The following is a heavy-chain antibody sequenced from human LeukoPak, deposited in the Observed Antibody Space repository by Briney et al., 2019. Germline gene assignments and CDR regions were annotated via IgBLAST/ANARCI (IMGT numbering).Heavy chain of an antibody. D-gene: IGHD6-19*01. V-gene: IGHV3-23*01. CDR1: RFTFSNYG. Sequence: GGSLRLSCAASRFTFSNYGRSWVRQARGKGLEWVAAISDATYYADSVEGRFTVSRDNSKNTLFLQMNSLRAEETAVYYCARGNSGCLDWGQGTLVTVSS. CDR2: ISDAT. J-gene: IGHJ4*02. CDR3: ARGNSGCLD.